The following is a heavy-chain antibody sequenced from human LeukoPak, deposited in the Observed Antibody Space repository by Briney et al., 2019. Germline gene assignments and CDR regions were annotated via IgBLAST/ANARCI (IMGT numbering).Heavy chain of an antibody. V-gene: IGHV3-30-3*01. J-gene: IGHJ4*02. D-gene: IGHD4-23*01. CDR1: GFTFSSYA. Sequence: GGSLRLSCAASGFTFSSYAMHWVRQAPGKGLEWVAVISYDGSNKYYADSVKGRFTISRDNSKNTLYLQMNSPRAEDTAVYYCARDYGGTFDYWGQGTLVTVSS. CDR2: ISYDGSNK. CDR3: ARDYGGTFDY.